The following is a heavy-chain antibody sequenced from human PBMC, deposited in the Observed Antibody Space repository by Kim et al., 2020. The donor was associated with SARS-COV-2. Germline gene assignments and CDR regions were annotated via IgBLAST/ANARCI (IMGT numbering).Heavy chain of an antibody. Sequence: GGSLRLSCAASGFTFSSYSMNWVRQAPGKGLEWVSSISSSSSYIYYADSVKGRFTISRDNAKNSLYLQMNSLRAEDTAVYYCARDNPSLMVRGARGFDYWGQGTLVTVSS. CDR1: GFTFSSYS. D-gene: IGHD3-10*01. J-gene: IGHJ4*02. CDR2: ISSSSSYI. V-gene: IGHV3-21*01. CDR3: ARDNPSLMVRGARGFDY.